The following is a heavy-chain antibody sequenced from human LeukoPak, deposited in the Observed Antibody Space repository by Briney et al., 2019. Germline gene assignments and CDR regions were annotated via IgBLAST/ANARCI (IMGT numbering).Heavy chain of an antibody. J-gene: IGHJ4*02. D-gene: IGHD3-22*01. CDR1: GFTFDDYA. CDR2: ITWNSGSV. V-gene: IGHV3-9*01. CDR3: ARSDSSGYYPSGGFDY. Sequence: GGSLRLSCAASGFTFDDYAMHWVRQAPGKGLEWVSGITWNSGSVVYADSVKGRFTISRDNAKNSLYLQMNSLRAEDTALYYCARSDSSGYYPSGGFDYWGQGTLVTVSS.